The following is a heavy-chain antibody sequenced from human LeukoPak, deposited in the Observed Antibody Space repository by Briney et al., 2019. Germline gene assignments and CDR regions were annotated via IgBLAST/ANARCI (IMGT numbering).Heavy chain of an antibody. V-gene: IGHV5-51*01. J-gene: IGHJ4*02. CDR1: GYTFTTHW. Sequence: GESLKISCQGSGYTFTTHWIGWVRQMPGKGLEWMGIIYPGDSDTTYSPSFQGQVTISADKSISTAYLQWSSLKASDTAMYYCARQSGSLDYWGQGTLVTVSS. D-gene: IGHD1-26*01. CDR2: IYPGDSDT. CDR3: ARQSGSLDY.